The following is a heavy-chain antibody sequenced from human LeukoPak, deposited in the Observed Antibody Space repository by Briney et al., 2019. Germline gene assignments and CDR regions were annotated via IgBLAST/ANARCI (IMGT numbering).Heavy chain of an antibody. J-gene: IGHJ4*02. CDR3: ARVNRMGATVGDLLL. CDR1: GFTFSSYS. V-gene: IGHV3-21*01. Sequence: GGSLRLSCAASGFTFSSYSMNWVRQAPGKGLEWVSSISSSISYIYYADSVKGRFTISRDNAKNSLYLQMNSLRAEDTAVYYCARVNRMGATVGDLLLWGQGTLVTVSS. D-gene: IGHD1-26*01. CDR2: ISSSISYI.